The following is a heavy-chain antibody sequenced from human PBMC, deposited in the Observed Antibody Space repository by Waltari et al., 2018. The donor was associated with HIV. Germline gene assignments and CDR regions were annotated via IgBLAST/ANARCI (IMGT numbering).Heavy chain of an antibody. CDR3: ARGPSETAVAGMGGDY. Sequence: QVQLVQSGAEVKKPGASVKVSCKASGYTFSTYYIHWVRQAPGQGLEWMGRINPNSGGTTYAQKFQGRVTMTRDTSISTAYMELSRLTSDDTAVYYCARGPSETAVAGMGGDYWGQGTLVTVSS. CDR1: GYTFSTYY. J-gene: IGHJ4*02. D-gene: IGHD6-19*01. V-gene: IGHV1-2*06. CDR2: INPNSGGT.